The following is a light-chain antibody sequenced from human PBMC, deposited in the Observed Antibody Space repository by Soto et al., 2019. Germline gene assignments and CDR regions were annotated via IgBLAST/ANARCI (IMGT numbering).Light chain of an antibody. CDR2: GNS. CDR1: SSNIGAGYD. Sequence: QSVLTQPPSVSGAPGQRVTISCTGSSSNIGAGYDVHWYQQLPGTAPKLLIYGNSNRPSGVPDRFSGTKSGTSASLAITGLQAEDEADYYCQSYDSSLSGWVVFGGGIKVTAL. J-gene: IGLJ2*01. V-gene: IGLV1-40*01. CDR3: QSYDSSLSGWVV.